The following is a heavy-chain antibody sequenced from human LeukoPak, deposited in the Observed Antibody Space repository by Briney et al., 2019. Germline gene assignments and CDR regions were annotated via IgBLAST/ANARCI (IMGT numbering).Heavy chain of an antibody. CDR1: GYTFTSYD. V-gene: IGHV1-8*01. D-gene: IGHD3-10*01. J-gene: IGHJ4*02. CDR3: ARGWLHGSGRMV. Sequence: ASVKVSCKASGYTFTSYDINWVRQATGQGLEWMGWVNPNSGNTGYAQKFQGRVTMTRNTSISTAYMGLSSLRSEDTAVYYCARGWLHGSGRMVWGQGTLVTVSS. CDR2: VNPNSGNT.